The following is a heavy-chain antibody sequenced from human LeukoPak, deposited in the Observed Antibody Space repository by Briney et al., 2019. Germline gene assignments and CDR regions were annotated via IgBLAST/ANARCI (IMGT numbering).Heavy chain of an antibody. CDR2: IDQGGSVR. CDR1: GFSFSTYW. V-gene: IGHV3-7*01. CDR3: ARDPESSSFDL. J-gene: IGHJ4*02. D-gene: IGHD6-13*01. Sequence: GGFLRLSCAASGFSFSTYWMSWVRQTPEKGLEFVANIDQGGSVRNYMDSLKGRCTISRDNAKKSLYLEINSLRADDTAVYYCARDPESSSFDLWGRGALVTVSS.